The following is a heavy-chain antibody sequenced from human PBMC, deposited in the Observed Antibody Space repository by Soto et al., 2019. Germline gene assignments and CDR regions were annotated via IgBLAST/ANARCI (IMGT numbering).Heavy chain of an antibody. V-gene: IGHV3-30*18. CDR3: AKFPWEWELLSDY. J-gene: IGHJ4*02. D-gene: IGHD1-26*01. CDR2: ISYDGSNK. Sequence: QVQLVESGGGVVQPGRSLRLSCAASGFTFSSYGMHWVRQAPGKGLEWVAVISYDGSNKYYADSVKGRFTISRDNSKNTLYLQMNSLRAEDAALYYCAKFPWEWELLSDYWGQGTLVTVSS. CDR1: GFTFSSYG.